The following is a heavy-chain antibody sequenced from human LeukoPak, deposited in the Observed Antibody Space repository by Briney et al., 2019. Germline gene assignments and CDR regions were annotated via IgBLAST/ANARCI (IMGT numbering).Heavy chain of an antibody. CDR2: IRSKANSYAT. CDR1: GFTFSSYA. V-gene: IGHV3-73*01. CDR3: TPTEGGY. J-gene: IGHJ4*02. Sequence: GGSLRLSCAASGFTFSSYAMSWVRQASGKGLEWVGRIRSKANSYATAYAASVKGRFTISRDDSKNTAYLQMNSLKTEDTAVYYCTPTEGGYWGQGTLVTVSS.